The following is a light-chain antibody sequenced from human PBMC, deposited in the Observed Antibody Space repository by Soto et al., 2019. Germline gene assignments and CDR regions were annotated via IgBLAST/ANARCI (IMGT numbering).Light chain of an antibody. Sequence: EIVLTQSPGTLSLSPVERATLSCRASQSVSSSYLARYQQKPGQAPRLLIYGASSRDTGFPDRFSGSGSGTDFTLTISRLEPEDFAVYYCQQYGSSPLTFGQGTKLEIK. CDR3: QQYGSSPLT. CDR1: QSVSSSY. CDR2: GAS. V-gene: IGKV3-20*01. J-gene: IGKJ2*01.